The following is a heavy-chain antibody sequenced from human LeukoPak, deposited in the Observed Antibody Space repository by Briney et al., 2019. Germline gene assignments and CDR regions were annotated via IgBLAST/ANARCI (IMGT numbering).Heavy chain of an antibody. V-gene: IGHV4-39*07. D-gene: IGHD6-6*01. CDR3: ARVIRRYFDY. Sequence: SETLSLTCTVSGGSISSNNYYWGWIRQPPGKGLEWIGSIYYSGSTYYNPSLKSRVTISVDTSKNQFSLKLSSVTAADTAVYYCARVIRRYFDYWGQGTLVTVSS. CDR2: IYYSGST. CDR1: GGSISSNNYY. J-gene: IGHJ4*02.